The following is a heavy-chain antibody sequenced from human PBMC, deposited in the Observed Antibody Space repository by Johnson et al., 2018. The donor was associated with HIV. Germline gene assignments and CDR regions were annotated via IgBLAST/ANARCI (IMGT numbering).Heavy chain of an antibody. D-gene: IGHD7-27*01. CDR3: ARGGEKGAFDI. Sequence: VQLVESGGGLVKPGGSLRVSCVASGFTFSNAWMSWVRQAPGKGLEWVGRIKSKTNGGTTDYAAPVKGRFSISRDDSKNTLYLQMNSLKTEDTAVYYCARGGEKGAFDIWGQGTMVTVSS. J-gene: IGHJ3*02. CDR1: GFTFSNAW. CDR2: IKSKTNGGTT. V-gene: IGHV3-15*01.